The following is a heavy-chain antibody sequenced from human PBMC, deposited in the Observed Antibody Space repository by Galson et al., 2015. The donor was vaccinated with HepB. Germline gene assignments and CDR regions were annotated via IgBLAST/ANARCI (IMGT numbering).Heavy chain of an antibody. CDR3: ARGLIVNTAMIAFDY. D-gene: IGHD5-18*01. CDR1: GFTFSSYE. CDR2: ITGSDNTI. J-gene: IGHJ4*02. Sequence: SLRLSCAASGFTFSSYEMNWVRQAPGKGLEWVSYITGSDNTIFYADSVKGRFTISRDNTKNSLYLQMNSLRVEGTAVYYCARGLIVNTAMIAFDYWGQGALVTVSS. V-gene: IGHV3-48*03.